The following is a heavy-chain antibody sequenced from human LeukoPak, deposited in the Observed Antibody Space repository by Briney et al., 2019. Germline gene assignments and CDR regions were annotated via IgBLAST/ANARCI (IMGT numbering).Heavy chain of an antibody. CDR2: IKQDGSEK. Sequence: SGGSLRLSCAASGFTFSSYWMSWVRQAPGKGLEWVANIKQDGSEKYYVDSVKGRFTISRDNAKNSLYLQMNSLRAEDTAVYYCAREVKAARQPYYYYMDVWGKGTTVTVSS. CDR3: AREVKAARQPYYYYMDV. CDR1: GFTFSSYW. D-gene: IGHD6-6*01. V-gene: IGHV3-7*01. J-gene: IGHJ6*03.